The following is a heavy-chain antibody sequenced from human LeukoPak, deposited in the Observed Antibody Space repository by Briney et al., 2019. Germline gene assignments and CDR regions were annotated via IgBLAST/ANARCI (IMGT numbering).Heavy chain of an antibody. V-gene: IGHV3-43*02. J-gene: IGHJ6*02. CDR1: GFTFDDYA. CDR3: AKDSSSWYLTRYYYYGMDV. Sequence: PGGSLTLSCAASGFTFDDYAMHWVRQAPGKGLEWVSLISGDGGSTYYADSVKGRFTISRDNSKNSLYLQMNSLRTEDTALYYCAKDSSSWYLTRYYYYGMDVWGQGTTVTVSS. D-gene: IGHD6-13*01. CDR2: ISGDGGST.